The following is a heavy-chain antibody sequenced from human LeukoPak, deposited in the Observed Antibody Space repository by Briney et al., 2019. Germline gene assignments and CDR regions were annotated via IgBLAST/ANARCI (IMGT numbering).Heavy chain of an antibody. CDR1: GFTFSSHG. Sequence: GTSLRLSCAASGFTFSSHGMHWVRQAPGKGPEWVAVVRYDGSDKYYADSVKGRFTISRDNSKNTLYLQMNSLRAEDTALYYCAKTGGRDGYGFDSWGQGTLVTVSP. V-gene: IGHV3-33*06. J-gene: IGHJ4*02. CDR2: VRYDGSDK. D-gene: IGHD5-24*01. CDR3: AKTGGRDGYGFDS.